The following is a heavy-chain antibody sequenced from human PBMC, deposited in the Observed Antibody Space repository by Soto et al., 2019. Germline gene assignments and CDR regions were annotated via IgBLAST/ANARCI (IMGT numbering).Heavy chain of an antibody. CDR2: ISSDGGVK. CDR1: GFSFSNYA. CDR3: AREGLVGTPRYFDS. V-gene: IGHV3-30-3*01. J-gene: IGHJ4*02. Sequence: PRLSCAASGFSFSNYAMHWVRQAPGKGLEWVTVISSDGGVKFYTDSVKGRFTISRDNVNNLLFLQMYSLTAEDTAVYFCAREGLVGTPRYFDSWGRGILVTVSS. D-gene: IGHD2-21*02.